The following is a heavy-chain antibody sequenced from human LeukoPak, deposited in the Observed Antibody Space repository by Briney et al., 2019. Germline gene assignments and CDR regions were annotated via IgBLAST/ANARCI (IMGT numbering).Heavy chain of an antibody. J-gene: IGHJ4*02. CDR1: GGSISSYY. CDR2: IYYSGST. Sequence: SETLSLTCTVSGGSISSYYWSWIRQPPGKGLEGIGYIYYSGSTNYNPSLKSRVTISVDTSKTQFPLKLSSVTAADTAVYYCARGESGYDPIDYWGQGTLVTVSS. V-gene: IGHV4-59*01. D-gene: IGHD5-12*01. CDR3: ARGESGYDPIDY.